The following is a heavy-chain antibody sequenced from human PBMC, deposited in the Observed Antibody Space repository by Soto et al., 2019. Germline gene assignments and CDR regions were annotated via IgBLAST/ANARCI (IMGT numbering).Heavy chain of an antibody. CDR1: VYSISSGYF. J-gene: IGHJ4*02. D-gene: IGHD1-26*01. V-gene: IGHV4-38-2*02. CDR3: AREVGATARAFDF. CDR2: IHHRGST. Sequence: PSETLSLTCAVSVYSISSGYFCGWIRQPPGKGLEWIGSIHHRGSTYYNPSLKSRVTISVDTSKNQFSLKLRSVTAADTAVYFCAREVGATARAFDFWGQGTLVTVSS.